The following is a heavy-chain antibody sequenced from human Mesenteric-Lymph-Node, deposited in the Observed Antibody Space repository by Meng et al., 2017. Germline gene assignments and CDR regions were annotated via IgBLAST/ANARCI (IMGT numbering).Heavy chain of an antibody. Sequence: LTLTCTFSGFSLSTSGMCVSWVRQAPGKGLVWVSRINSAGNSITYADSVKGRFTISRDNARNTLYLQMNSLRAEDTAVYYCATGMGDSRYYFDYWGLGTLVTVSS. CDR1: GFSLSTSG. CDR3: ATGMGDSRYYFDY. V-gene: IGHV3-74*01. D-gene: IGHD3-22*01. J-gene: IGHJ4*02. CDR2: INSAGNSI.